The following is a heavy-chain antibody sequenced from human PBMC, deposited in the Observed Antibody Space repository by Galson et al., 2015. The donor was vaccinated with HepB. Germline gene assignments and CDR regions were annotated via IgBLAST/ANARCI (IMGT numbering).Heavy chain of an antibody. CDR2: INPNSGGT. J-gene: IGHJ4*02. D-gene: IGHD2-15*01. V-gene: IGHV1-2*02. Sequence: SVKVSCKASGFTFTGYYMHWVRQAPGQGLEWMGWINPNSGGTNYAQKFQGRVTMTRDTSISTAYMELSRLRSDDTAVYYCARGSDIVVVVAAEFDYWGQGTLVTVSS. CDR3: ARGSDIVVVVAAEFDY. CDR1: GFTFTGYY.